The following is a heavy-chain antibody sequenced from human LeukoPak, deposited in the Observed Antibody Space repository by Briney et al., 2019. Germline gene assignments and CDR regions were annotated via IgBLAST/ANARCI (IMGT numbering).Heavy chain of an antibody. CDR2: IYYSGST. J-gene: IGHJ3*02. V-gene: IGHV4-59*08. D-gene: IGHD2-21*01. Sequence: SETLSLTCTVSGGSISSYYWSWIRQPPGKGLERIGYIYYSGSTNYNPSLKSRVTISVDTSKNQFSLKLSSVTAADTAVYYCARQRGGDFHDAFDIWGQGTMVTVSS. CDR1: GGSISSYY. CDR3: ARQRGGDFHDAFDI.